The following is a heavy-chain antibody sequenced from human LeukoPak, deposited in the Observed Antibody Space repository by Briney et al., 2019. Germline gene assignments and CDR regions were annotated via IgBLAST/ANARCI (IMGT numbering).Heavy chain of an antibody. D-gene: IGHD3-10*01. V-gene: IGHV1-46*01. CDR2: INPSGGST. Sequence: ASVKVSCKASGYTFTSYYMHWVRQAPGQGLEWMGIINPSGGSTSYAQKFQGRVTITWDTSASTAYMELSSLRSEDTAVYYCARDPVLLWFGGTRNWFDPWGQGTLVTVSS. CDR1: GYTFTSYY. CDR3: ARDPVLLWFGGTRNWFDP. J-gene: IGHJ5*02.